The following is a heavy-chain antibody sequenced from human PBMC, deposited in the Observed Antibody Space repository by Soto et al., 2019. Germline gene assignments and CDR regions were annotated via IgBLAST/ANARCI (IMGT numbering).Heavy chain of an antibody. V-gene: IGHV1-3*01. J-gene: IGHJ6*02. D-gene: IGHD2-2*01. CDR3: ARTDCSSTSCYNYYCYGMDV. CDR2: INPGNGDT. CDR1: GYSFTKYG. Sequence: QVQLVQSGTEVKKPGASVKVSCKTSGYSFTKYGLHWVRQAPGQRLEWMGWINPGNGDTKYSQKFQGRVTITRDTSATTAYMELSSLRSEDSAVFYCARTDCSSTSCYNYYCYGMDVWGQGTTVTVSS.